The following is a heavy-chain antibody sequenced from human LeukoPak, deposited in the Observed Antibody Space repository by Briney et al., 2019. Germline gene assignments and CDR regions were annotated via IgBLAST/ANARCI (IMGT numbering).Heavy chain of an antibody. CDR3: ARGYLHDILTGYTEYYFDY. V-gene: IGHV4-34*01. Sequence: PSETLSLTCAVYGGSFSAYYWSWIRQPPGKGLDWIGEINHSGSTNYNPSLESRVTISVDTSNNQFSLTLSSVTAADTAVYYCARGYLHDILTGYTEYYFDYWGQGTLVTVSS. J-gene: IGHJ4*02. CDR2: INHSGST. D-gene: IGHD3-9*01. CDR1: GGSFSAYY.